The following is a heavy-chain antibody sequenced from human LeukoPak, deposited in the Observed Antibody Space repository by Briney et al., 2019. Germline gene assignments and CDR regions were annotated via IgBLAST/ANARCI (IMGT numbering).Heavy chain of an antibody. J-gene: IGHJ4*02. Sequence: PGGSLRLSCAGFGFVFSNYWMGWVRQAPGKGLEWVASIKQDVSERHYVDSVEGRFTVYRDNTKNSLYLQMNSLRVEDTAVYYCAKPLYNSSWYGGGDYWGQGVLVTVSS. V-gene: IGHV3-7*01. CDR3: AKPLYNSSWYGGGDY. CDR1: GFVFSNYW. CDR2: IKQDVSER. D-gene: IGHD6-13*01.